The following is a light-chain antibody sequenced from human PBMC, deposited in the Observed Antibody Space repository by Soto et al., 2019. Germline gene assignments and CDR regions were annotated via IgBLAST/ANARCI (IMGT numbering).Light chain of an antibody. CDR3: QSADSSGTWV. CDR1: ALPKQY. CDR2: KDS. J-gene: IGLJ3*02. V-gene: IGLV3-25*03. Sequence: SYELTQPPSVSVSPGQTARITCSGDALPKQYAYWYQQKPGQAPVLVIYKDSERPSGIPERFSGSSSGTTVTSTISGVQAEDEADYYCQSADSSGTWVFGGGTKLTVL.